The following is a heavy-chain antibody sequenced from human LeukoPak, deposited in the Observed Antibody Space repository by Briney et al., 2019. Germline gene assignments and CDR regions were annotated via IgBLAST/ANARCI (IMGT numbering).Heavy chain of an antibody. D-gene: IGHD1-26*01. CDR1: GYTFNSAG. Sequence: ASVKVSCKASGYTFNSAGISWVRQAPGQGLEWMGWINAYNDNTKYAEKLQGRVTMTTDTSTSTAYMELRSLRSDDTAVYYCARTTNSYYYYYYIDVWGKGHPVHRLL. CDR2: INAYNDNT. J-gene: IGHJ6*03. CDR3: ARTTNSYYYYYYIDV. V-gene: IGHV1-18*01.